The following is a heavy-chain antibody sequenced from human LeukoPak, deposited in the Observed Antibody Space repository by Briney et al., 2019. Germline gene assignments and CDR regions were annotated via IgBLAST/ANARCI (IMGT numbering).Heavy chain of an antibody. CDR3: ARSQIVVRAFDI. CDR1: GFTFSSYA. Sequence: GGSLRLSCAASGFTFSSYAMSWVRQAPGKGLEWVSAISGSGGSTYYADSVKGRFTISRDNAKNSLYLQMNSLRAEDTAVYYCARSQIVVRAFDIWGQGTMVTVSS. V-gene: IGHV3-23*01. J-gene: IGHJ3*02. CDR2: ISGSGGST. D-gene: IGHD2-2*01.